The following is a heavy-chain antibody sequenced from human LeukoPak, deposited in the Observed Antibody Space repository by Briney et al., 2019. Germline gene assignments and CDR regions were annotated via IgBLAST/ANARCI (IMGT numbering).Heavy chain of an antibody. V-gene: IGHV4-59*01. J-gene: IGHJ5*02. CDR3: ARGGYYGSGNDFRFDP. D-gene: IGHD3-10*01. CDR2: IYYSGST. CDR1: GGSISSYY. Sequence: SETLSLTCTVSGGSISSYYWSWIRQPPGKGLEWIGYIYYSGSTNYKPSLKSRVTISVDTSKNQFSLKLNSVTAADTAVYYCARGGYYGSGNDFRFDPWGQGTLVTVSS.